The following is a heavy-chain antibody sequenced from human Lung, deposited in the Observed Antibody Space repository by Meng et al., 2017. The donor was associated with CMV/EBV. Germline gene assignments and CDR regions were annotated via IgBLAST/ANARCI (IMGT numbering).Heavy chain of an antibody. J-gene: IGHJ4*01. D-gene: IGHD2-2*01. V-gene: IGHV1-18*01. CDR1: GYTFTSYG. CDR2: ISAYNGNT. CDR3: ARSRYCSSTSCYFDY. Sequence: ASXXVSXKASGYTFTSYGISWVRQAPGQGLEWMGWISAYNGNTNYAQKLQGRVTMTTDTSTSTAYMELRRLRSDDTAVYYCARSRYCSSTSCYFDYWGQGXLVTVSS.